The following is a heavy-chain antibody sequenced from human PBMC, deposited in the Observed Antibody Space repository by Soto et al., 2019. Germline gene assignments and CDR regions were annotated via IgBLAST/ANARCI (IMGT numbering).Heavy chain of an antibody. CDR1: EFTVSSNY. CDR2: IYSGGST. J-gene: IGHJ6*02. CDR3: ARDREFHGSPYGMDV. D-gene: IGHD3-10*01. V-gene: IGHV3-53*01. Sequence: PGGSLRLSCAASEFTVSSNYMNRVRQAPGKGLEWVSAIYSGGSTYYADSVKGRFTISRDTSKNTLYLQMNSLRAEDTAVYYCARDREFHGSPYGMDVWGQGTTVTVSS.